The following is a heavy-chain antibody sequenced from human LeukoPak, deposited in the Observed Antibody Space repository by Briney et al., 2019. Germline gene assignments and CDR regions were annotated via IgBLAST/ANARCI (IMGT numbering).Heavy chain of an antibody. D-gene: IGHD2-21*02. J-gene: IGHJ4*02. CDR1: GDSISSNSYY. Sequence: SETLSLTCTVSGDSISSNSYYWGWIRQPPGKGLEWIGSIYYSGSTYNNPSLKGRVTISVDTSKNQFSLKLSSVTAADTAVFYCARGGAYCGGHCYLDFDSWGQGTLVTVSS. V-gene: IGHV4-39*07. CDR3: ARGGAYCGGHCYLDFDS. CDR2: IYYSGST.